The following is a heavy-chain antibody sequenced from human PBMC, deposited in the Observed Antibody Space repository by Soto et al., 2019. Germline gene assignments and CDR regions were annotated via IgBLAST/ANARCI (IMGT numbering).Heavy chain of an antibody. D-gene: IGHD3-16*02. CDR2: IYSSGRT. V-gene: IGHV4-31*03. Sequence: QVQLQESGPGLVKPSQTLSLTCSLSGGSINSDEFYWTWIRQSPGKGLEWIGYIYSSGRTHYNPSLKSRINISLDTSNNLLSLRLSSVTAAXTAVYYXARMGLHLGELSRNWFDPWGRGTLVTVSS. J-gene: IGHJ5*02. CDR3: ARMGLHLGELSRNWFDP. CDR1: GGSINSDEFY.